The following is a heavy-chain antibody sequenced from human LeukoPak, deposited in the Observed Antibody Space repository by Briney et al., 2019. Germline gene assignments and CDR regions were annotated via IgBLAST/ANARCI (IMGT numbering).Heavy chain of an antibody. D-gene: IGHD3-10*01. V-gene: IGHV1-2*06. CDR2: INPNSGGT. Sequence: ASVKVSCKASGYTFTGYYMHWVRQGPGQGLEWMGRINPNSGGTNYAQKFQGRVTMTRDTSISTAYMELSRLRSDDTAVYYCATMVRGVMGNWFDPWGQGTLVTVSS. J-gene: IGHJ5*02. CDR3: ATMVRGVMGNWFDP. CDR1: GYTFTGYY.